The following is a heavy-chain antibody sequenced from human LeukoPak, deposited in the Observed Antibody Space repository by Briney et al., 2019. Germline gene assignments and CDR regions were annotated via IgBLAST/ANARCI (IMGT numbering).Heavy chain of an antibody. CDR3: ARDGFIAENDAFDI. CDR2: IYYSGST. J-gene: IGHJ3*02. CDR1: GGSISSHY. D-gene: IGHD6-13*01. V-gene: IGHV4-59*11. Sequence: PSETLSLTCTVSGGSISSHYWSWIRQPPGKGLEWIGYIYYSGSTNYNPSLKSRVTISVDTSKNQFSLKLSSVTAADTAVYYCARDGFIAENDAFDIWGQGTMVTVSS.